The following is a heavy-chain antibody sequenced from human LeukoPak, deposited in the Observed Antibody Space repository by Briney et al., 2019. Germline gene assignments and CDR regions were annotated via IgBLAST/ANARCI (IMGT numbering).Heavy chain of an antibody. CDR1: GFTFSSFA. J-gene: IGHJ4*02. V-gene: IGHV3-23*01. CDR2: FRGSDGST. Sequence: PGGSLRLSCAASGFTFSSFAMSWVRQAPGKGLEWVSGFRGSDGSTDYADSVKGRFTIFRDNSKSTLYLQMTSLRADDTAVYYCAKSEQEPMNYFDYWGQGTLVIVPS. CDR3: AKSEQEPMNYFDY.